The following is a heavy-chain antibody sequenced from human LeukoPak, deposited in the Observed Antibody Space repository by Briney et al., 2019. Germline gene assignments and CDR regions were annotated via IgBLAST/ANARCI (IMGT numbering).Heavy chain of an antibody. J-gene: IGHJ4*02. CDR3: ARDETRVSDGSFDY. CDR1: GFTVSSNY. V-gene: IGHV3-66*01. CDR2: IYSGGST. Sequence: GGSLRLSCAASGFTVSSNYMSWVRQAPGKGLEWVSVIYSGGSTYYADSVKGRFTISRDNSKNTLYLQMNSLRAEDTAVYYCARDETRVSDGSFDYWGQGTLVTVSS.